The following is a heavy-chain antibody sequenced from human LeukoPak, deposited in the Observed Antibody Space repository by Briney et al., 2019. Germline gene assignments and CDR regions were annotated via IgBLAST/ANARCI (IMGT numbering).Heavy chain of an antibody. CDR3: ARATDVLLWFGEPQAGAFDI. V-gene: IGHV4-39*07. Sequence: SETLSLTCTVSGGSISSSTYYWGWIRQPPGRGLEWIGNIHYGGSTYYNPSLKSRVTISVDTSKNQFSLKLSSVTAADTAVYYCARATDVLLWFGEPQAGAFDIWGQGTMVTVSS. CDR1: GGSISSSTYY. D-gene: IGHD3-10*01. CDR2: IHYGGST. J-gene: IGHJ3*02.